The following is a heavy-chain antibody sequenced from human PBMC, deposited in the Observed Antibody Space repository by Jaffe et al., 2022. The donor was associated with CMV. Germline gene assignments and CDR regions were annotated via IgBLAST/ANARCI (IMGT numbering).Heavy chain of an antibody. J-gene: IGHJ6*02. V-gene: IGHV4-4*07. CDR2: IYTSGST. CDR1: GGSISSYY. D-gene: IGHD3-10*01. Sequence: QVQLQESGPGLVKPSETLSLTCTVSGGSISSYYWSWIRQPAGKGLEWIGRIYTSGSTNYNPSLKSRVTMSVDTSKNQFSLKLSSVTAADTAVYYCARDPGQGSGSYLAPYYYYYGMDVWGQGTTVTVSS. CDR3: ARDPGQGSGSYLAPYYYYYGMDV.